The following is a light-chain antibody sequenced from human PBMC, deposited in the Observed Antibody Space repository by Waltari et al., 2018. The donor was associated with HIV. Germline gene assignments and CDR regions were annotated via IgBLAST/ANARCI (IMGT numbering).Light chain of an antibody. J-gene: IGKJ1*01. CDR3: QQSYSRPGT. CDR2: AAS. Sequence: DNQITQSLASLSASVEGRVPLTCRASQEVSNYLNWYQQQPGKAPKLLIFAASSREYGIPARFTGSGSGTDFTLTISSLEPEDSAAYYCQQSYSRPGTFGQGTKVEV. V-gene: IGKV1-39*01. CDR1: QEVSNY.